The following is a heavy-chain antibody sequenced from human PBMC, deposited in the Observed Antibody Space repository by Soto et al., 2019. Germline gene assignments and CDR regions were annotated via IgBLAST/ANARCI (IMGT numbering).Heavy chain of an antibody. J-gene: IGHJ6*02. CDR1: GGSISSYY. CDR3: ARTYDFWSGSGQYYYGMDV. D-gene: IGHD3-3*01. Sequence: SETLSLTCTVSGGSISSYYWSWIRQPAGKGLEWIGRIYTSGSTNYNPSLKSRVTMSVDTTKNQFSLKLSAVTAADTAVYYCARTYDFWSGSGQYYYGMDVWGQGTTVTVSS. V-gene: IGHV4-4*07. CDR2: IYTSGST.